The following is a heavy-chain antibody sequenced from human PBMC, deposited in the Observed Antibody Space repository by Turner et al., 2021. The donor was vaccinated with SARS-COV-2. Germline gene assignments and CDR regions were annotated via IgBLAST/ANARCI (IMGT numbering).Heavy chain of an antibody. CDR3: ARVVPIGVYGSWSYDHGMDV. Sequence: QVQLQESGPGLVKPSETLSLTCTVSGGSISSYYWSWILQPPGKGLEWIGYIYYSGSTNYNPSLKSRVTISVDTSKNQFSLKLSSVTAADTAVYYCARVVPIGVYGSWSYDHGMDVWGQGTTVTVSS. J-gene: IGHJ6*02. D-gene: IGHD3-10*01. CDR2: IYYSGST. V-gene: IGHV4-59*01. CDR1: GGSISSYY.